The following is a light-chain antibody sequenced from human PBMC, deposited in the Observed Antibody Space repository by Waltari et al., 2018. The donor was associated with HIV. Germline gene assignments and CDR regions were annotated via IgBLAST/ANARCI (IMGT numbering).Light chain of an antibody. CDR1: QSVFYSSNNKNY. CDR2: WAS. CDR3: HQYYITPLT. Sequence: DIVMTQSPDSLAVSLGERAAFNCKSSQSVFYSSNNKNYLAWYQQKPGQPPKLLIYWASTRESGVPDRFSGSGSGTDFTLTISSLQAEDVAVYYCHQYYITPLTFGGGTKVEIK. J-gene: IGKJ4*01. V-gene: IGKV4-1*01.